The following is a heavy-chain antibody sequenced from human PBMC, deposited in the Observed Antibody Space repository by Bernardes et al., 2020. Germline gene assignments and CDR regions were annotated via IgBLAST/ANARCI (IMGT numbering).Heavy chain of an antibody. V-gene: IGHV3-23*01. CDR2: IGGGGGSA. Sequence: GGSLRLSCAASGFNFSSFAMSWVRQAPGKGLEWVSGIGGGGGSADYAESVRGRFTISRDNSNNRMYLQMNSLRADDTAIYYCAKPNWHDERRAGFHYWGQGTLVTVSS. J-gene: IGHJ4*02. CDR1: GFNFSSFA. CDR3: AKPNWHDERRAGFHY. D-gene: IGHD1-1*01.